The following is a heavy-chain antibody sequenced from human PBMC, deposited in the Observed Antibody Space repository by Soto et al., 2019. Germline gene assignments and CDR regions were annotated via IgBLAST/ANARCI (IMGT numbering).Heavy chain of an antibody. J-gene: IGHJ4*02. D-gene: IGHD3-3*01. Sequence: ASVKVSCKASGYTFTVSYIHGLRQTPGQGLEWMGWIDPNSGGTNYAQKFQGWVTMTRDTSISTAYMELSRLRSDDTAVYYCARAWKGIAILGVVKRHYYFEYWGQGTVVTVSS. CDR3: ARAWKGIAILGVVKRHYYFEY. CDR1: GYTFTVSY. V-gene: IGHV1-2*04. CDR2: IDPNSGGT.